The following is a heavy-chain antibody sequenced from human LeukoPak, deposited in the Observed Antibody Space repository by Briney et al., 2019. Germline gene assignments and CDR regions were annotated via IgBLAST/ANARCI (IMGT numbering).Heavy chain of an antibody. CDR3: ARGITRSDGSSWFYYYYYMDV. CDR1: GYTFTSYD. Sequence: GASVKVSCKASGYTFTSYDINWVRQATGQGLEWMGWMNPNSGNTGYAQKFQGRVTITRNTSISTAYMELSSLRSEDTAVYYCARGITRSDGSSWFYYYYYMDVWGKGTTVTVSS. CDR2: MNPNSGNT. V-gene: IGHV1-8*03. D-gene: IGHD6-13*01. J-gene: IGHJ6*03.